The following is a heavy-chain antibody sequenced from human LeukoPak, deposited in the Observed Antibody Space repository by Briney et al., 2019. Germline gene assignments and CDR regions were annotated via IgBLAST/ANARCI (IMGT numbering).Heavy chain of an antibody. D-gene: IGHD3-3*01. Sequence: SETLSLTCAVYGGSFSGYYWNWIRQPPGKGLEWVGEINHSGSTNYNPSLKSRVTISVDTSKNQFSLKLSSVTAADTAVYYCASAHYDFWSGPYYFDYWGQGTLVTVSS. CDR2: INHSGST. CDR3: ASAHYDFWSGPYYFDY. CDR1: GGSFSGYY. V-gene: IGHV4-34*01. J-gene: IGHJ4*02.